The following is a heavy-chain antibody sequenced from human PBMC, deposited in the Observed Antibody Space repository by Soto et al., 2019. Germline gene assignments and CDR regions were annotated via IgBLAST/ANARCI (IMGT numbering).Heavy chain of an antibody. D-gene: IGHD1-1*01. CDR2: INSDGSST. CDR3: AREAGTYSYYMDV. Sequence: EVQVVESGGGLVQPGGSLRLSCAASGFTFSSHWMHWVRQAPGKGLVWVSRINSDGSSTSYADSVKGRFTISRDNAKNTLYLQMNSLRAEDTAVYYCAREAGTYSYYMDVWGKGTTVTVSS. V-gene: IGHV3-74*01. CDR1: GFTFSSHW. J-gene: IGHJ6*03.